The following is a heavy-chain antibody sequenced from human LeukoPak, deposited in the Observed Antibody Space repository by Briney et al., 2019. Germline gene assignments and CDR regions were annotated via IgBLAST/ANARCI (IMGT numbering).Heavy chain of an antibody. D-gene: IGHD2-2*01. J-gene: IGHJ3*02. CDR2: INQDGSEK. CDR1: GFTFSSYW. Sequence: GGSLRLFCAASGFTFSSYWITWVRQAPGKGLEWVANINQDGSEKCYVDSVKGRFTISRDNAKNSLSLQMNSLRVEDTAVYYCARGVVVAPRSAFDIWGQGTMVTVSS. V-gene: IGHV3-7*01. CDR3: ARGVVVAPRSAFDI.